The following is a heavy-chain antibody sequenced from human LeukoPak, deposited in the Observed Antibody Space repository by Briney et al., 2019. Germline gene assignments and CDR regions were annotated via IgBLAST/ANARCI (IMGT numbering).Heavy chain of an antibody. CDR1: GGSISNYY. Sequence: SETMSLTCTVSGGSISNYYWSWIRQPPGKGLEWIGYIYYSGSTNYNPSLKSRVTISVDTSKNQFSLKLSSVTAADTAVYYCARDGTHYYDSSGPPLAFDIWGQGTMVTVSS. J-gene: IGHJ3*02. CDR3: ARDGTHYYDSSGPPLAFDI. D-gene: IGHD3-22*01. V-gene: IGHV4-59*01. CDR2: IYYSGST.